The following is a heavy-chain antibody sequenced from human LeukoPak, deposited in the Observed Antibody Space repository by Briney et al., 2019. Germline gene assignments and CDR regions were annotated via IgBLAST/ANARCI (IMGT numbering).Heavy chain of an antibody. D-gene: IGHD3-10*01. CDR2: INPNSGGT. Sequence: ASVKVSCKASGYTFTGYYMHWVRQAPGQGLEWMGWINPNSGGTNYAQKFQGRVTMTRDTSISTAYMELSRLRSDDTAVYYCASLSVYGSGTLNYNWFDPWGQGTLVTVSS. J-gene: IGHJ5*02. CDR3: ASLSVYGSGTLNYNWFDP. V-gene: IGHV1-2*02. CDR1: GYTFTGYY.